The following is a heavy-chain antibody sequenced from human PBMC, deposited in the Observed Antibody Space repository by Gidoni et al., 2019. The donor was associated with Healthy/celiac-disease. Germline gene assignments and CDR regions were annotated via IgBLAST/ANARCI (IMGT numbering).Heavy chain of an antibody. J-gene: IGHJ6*02. CDR3: ARDPLGDYYYYYGMDV. V-gene: IGHV1-46*01. CDR1: GYTFTSYY. Sequence: QVQLVQSGAEVKKPGASVKVSCKASGYTFTSYYMHWVRQAPGQGLEWMGIINPSGGSTSYAQKFQGRVTMTRDTSTSTVYMELSSLRSEDTAVYYCARDPLGDYYYYYGMDVWGQGTTVTVSS. D-gene: IGHD3-16*01. CDR2: INPSGGST.